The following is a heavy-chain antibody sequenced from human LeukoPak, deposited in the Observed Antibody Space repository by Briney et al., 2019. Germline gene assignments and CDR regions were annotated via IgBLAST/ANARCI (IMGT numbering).Heavy chain of an antibody. V-gene: IGHV4-39*07. D-gene: IGHD6-13*01. J-gene: IGHJ3*02. CDR3: ARDHRGSSGDAFDI. Sequence: SETLSLTCTVSGGSISSSSYYWGWIRQPPGKGLEWIGSIYYSGSTYYNPSLKSRVTISVDTSKNQFSLKLSSVTAADTAVYYCARDHRGSSGDAFDIWGQGTMVTVSS. CDR1: GGSISSSSYY. CDR2: IYYSGST.